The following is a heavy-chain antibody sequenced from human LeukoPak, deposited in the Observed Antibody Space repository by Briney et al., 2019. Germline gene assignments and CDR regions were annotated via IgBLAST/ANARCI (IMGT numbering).Heavy chain of an antibody. CDR1: GFKFSNYA. D-gene: IGHD6-13*01. V-gene: IGHV3-23*01. J-gene: IGHJ4*02. Sequence: PGGSLRLSCAASGFKFSNYAMSWVRQAPGKGLEWVSTITGSGGSTYYADSVKGRFTISRDNSKNTLYLQMNSLRAEDTAVYYCARNQLSIAAAGFDYWGQGTLVTVSS. CDR2: ITGSGGST. CDR3: ARNQLSIAAAGFDY.